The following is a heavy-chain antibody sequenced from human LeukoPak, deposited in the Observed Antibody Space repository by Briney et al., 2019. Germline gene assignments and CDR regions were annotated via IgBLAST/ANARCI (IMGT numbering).Heavy chain of an antibody. J-gene: IGHJ4*02. CDR1: GFTFSSYE. Sequence: GGSLRLSCAASGFTFSSYEMNWVRQAPGKGLEWVSYISSSGSTTYYADSVKGRFTISRDNAKNSLNLQMNSLKAEDTAVYYCARYGDYWGQGTLFTVSS. D-gene: IGHD3-10*01. CDR3: ARYGDY. CDR2: ISSSGSTT. V-gene: IGHV3-48*03.